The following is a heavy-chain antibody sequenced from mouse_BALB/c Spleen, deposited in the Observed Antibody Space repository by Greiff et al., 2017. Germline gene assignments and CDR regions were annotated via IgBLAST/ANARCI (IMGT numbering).Heavy chain of an antibody. CDR3: ARGEGYRAWFAY. D-gene: IGHD2-2*01. Sequence: QVQLQQSGAELAKPGASVKMSCTASGYTFTSYWMHWVKQRPGQGLEWIGYINPSTGYTEYNQKFKDKATLTADKSSSTAYMQLSSLTSEDSAVYYCARGEGYRAWFAYWGQGTLVTVSA. CDR1: GYTFTSYW. V-gene: IGHV1-7*01. J-gene: IGHJ3*01. CDR2: INPSTGYT.